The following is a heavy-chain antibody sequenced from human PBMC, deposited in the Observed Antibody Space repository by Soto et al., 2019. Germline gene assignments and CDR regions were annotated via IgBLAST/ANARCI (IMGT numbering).Heavy chain of an antibody. CDR2: IDPSDSYT. Sequence: EVQLVQSGAEVKKPGEYLRISCKGSGYSVTSYWISWVRQMPGKGLEWMGRIDPSDSYTHYSPSFQGHVTISDDKSISTPYRQWSSLKASDTAMYYCARHVGPTCSSTSCTYGMDVWGQGTTVTVSS. CDR3: ARHVGPTCSSTSCTYGMDV. J-gene: IGHJ6*02. CDR1: GYSVTSYW. V-gene: IGHV5-10-1*01. D-gene: IGHD2-2*01.